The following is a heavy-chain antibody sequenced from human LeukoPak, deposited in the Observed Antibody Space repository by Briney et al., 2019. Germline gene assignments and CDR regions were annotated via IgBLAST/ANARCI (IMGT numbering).Heavy chain of an antibody. CDR2: ISGSGGST. CDR3: AKELIAATVY. D-gene: IGHD6-25*01. V-gene: IGHV3-23*01. CDR1: GFTFSSYG. Sequence: ARSLRFSCAASGFTFSSYGMHWVRQAPGKGLEWVSAISGSGGSTYYADSVKGRSTISRDNSKNTLYLQMNSLRAEDTAVYYCAKELIAATVYWGQGTLVTVSS. J-gene: IGHJ4*02.